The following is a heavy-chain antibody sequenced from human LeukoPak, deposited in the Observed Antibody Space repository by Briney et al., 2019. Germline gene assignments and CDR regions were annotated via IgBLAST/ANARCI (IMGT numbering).Heavy chain of an antibody. V-gene: IGHV1-2*02. J-gene: IGHJ4*02. Sequence: ASVKVSCKASGYTFTRYYMHWVRQAPGQGLEWMGWINPNSGGTNYAQKFQGRVTMTRDTSISTAYMELSRLRSDDTAVYYCARVLVAARLSPYFDYWGQGTLVTVSS. CDR1: GYTFTRYY. D-gene: IGHD6-6*01. CDR2: INPNSGGT. CDR3: ARVLVAARLSPYFDY.